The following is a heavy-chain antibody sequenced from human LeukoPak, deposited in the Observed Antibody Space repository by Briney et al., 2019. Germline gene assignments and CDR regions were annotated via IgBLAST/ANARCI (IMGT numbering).Heavy chain of an antibody. CDR1: GFTFSSYA. Sequence: PGGSLRLSCAASGFTFSSYAMSWVRQAPGKGLEWVSAISGSGGSTYYANSVKGRFTISRDNSKNTLYLQMNSLRAEDTAVYYCAKDLARYYYDSSGYSHIYYYYGMDVWGQGTTVTVSS. CDR3: AKDLARYYYDSSGYSHIYYYYGMDV. D-gene: IGHD3-22*01. CDR2: ISGSGGST. V-gene: IGHV3-23*01. J-gene: IGHJ6*02.